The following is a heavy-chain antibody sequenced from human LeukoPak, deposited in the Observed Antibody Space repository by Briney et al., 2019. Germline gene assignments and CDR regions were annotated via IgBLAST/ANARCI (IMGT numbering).Heavy chain of an antibody. V-gene: IGHV3-30*03. CDR1: GFRFNSHH. J-gene: IGHJ4*02. CDR3: ARQSLGASGLDH. CDR2: APHDRSSP. D-gene: IGHD1-26*01. Sequence: GGSLRLSCAVSGFRFNSHHMHWARQAPNKGLEWVAVAPHDRSSPSHAASVNGRFTISRDNSKDTLFLHMDSLRVDDTAISYCARQSLGASGLDHWGQGVLVTVSS.